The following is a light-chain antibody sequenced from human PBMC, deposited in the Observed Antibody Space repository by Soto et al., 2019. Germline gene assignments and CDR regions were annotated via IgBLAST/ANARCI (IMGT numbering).Light chain of an antibody. V-gene: IGKV3-15*01. CDR1: QSVSSN. CDR3: QQYNNWSLT. J-gene: IGKJ4*01. Sequence: EIVMTQSPATLSVSPGERATLSCTASQSVSSNLAWYQQKPGQAPRLLIYGASTRATGIPARFSGSGSGTEFTLTISSLQSEGFAVYYCQQYNNWSLTFGGGTKVEIK. CDR2: GAS.